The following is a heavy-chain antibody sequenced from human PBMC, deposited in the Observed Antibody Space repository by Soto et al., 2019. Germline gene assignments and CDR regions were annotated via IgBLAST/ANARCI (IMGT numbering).Heavy chain of an antibody. D-gene: IGHD3-22*01. CDR1: GASIRSYY. CDR2: IHHRGST. Sequence: QVQLQESGPGLVRPSETLSLTCTVSGASIRSYYWSWIRQPPGKGLEWIGFIHHRGSTNYNPSRKSRLNMSVDMSKNQSSLKLSSVTAADTAVYYCTGGDSSNWRPHFDYWGQGTLVTVSS. V-gene: IGHV4-59*01. J-gene: IGHJ4*02. CDR3: TGGDSSNWRPHFDY.